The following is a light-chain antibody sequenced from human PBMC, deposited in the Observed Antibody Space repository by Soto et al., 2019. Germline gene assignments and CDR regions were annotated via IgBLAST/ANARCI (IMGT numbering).Light chain of an antibody. CDR1: QSVSSN. CDR3: HQYDNWPYT. CDR2: GAS. V-gene: IGKV3-15*01. Sequence: EIVMTQSPATLSVSPGERATLSCRASQSVSSNLAWYQQKPGQAPRLLIYGASTRATGIPARFSGSGSGTEFTLTISSLQSEDFGVYYCHQYDNWPYTFGQGTKVDIK. J-gene: IGKJ2*01.